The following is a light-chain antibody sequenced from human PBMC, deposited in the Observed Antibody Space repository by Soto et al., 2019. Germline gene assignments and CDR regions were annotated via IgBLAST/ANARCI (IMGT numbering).Light chain of an antibody. CDR3: SSYTGSRLV. V-gene: IGLV2-14*01. Sequence: QSVLTQPASVSGSPGQSITISCTGTSSDVGDYIYVSWYQQHPGKAPKLMIYEVTNRPSGVSNRFSGSKSGNTASLTISGLQAEDEGDYYCSSYTGSRLVFATGTKVTVL. CDR2: EVT. CDR1: SSDVGDYIY. J-gene: IGLJ1*01.